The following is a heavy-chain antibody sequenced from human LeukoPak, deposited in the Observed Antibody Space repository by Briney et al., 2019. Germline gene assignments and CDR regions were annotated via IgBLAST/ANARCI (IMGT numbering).Heavy chain of an antibody. V-gene: IGHV3-23*01. CDR3: AKELSSSWVPYYFDY. D-gene: IGHD6-13*01. Sequence: PGGSLRLSCAASGFTFSSYAMSWVRQAPGKGLEWVSAISGSGGSTYYADSVKGRSTISRDNSKNTLYLQMNSLRAEDTAVYYCAKELSSSWVPYYFDYWAREPWSPSPQ. CDR1: GFTFSSYA. J-gene: IGHJ4*02. CDR2: ISGSGGST.